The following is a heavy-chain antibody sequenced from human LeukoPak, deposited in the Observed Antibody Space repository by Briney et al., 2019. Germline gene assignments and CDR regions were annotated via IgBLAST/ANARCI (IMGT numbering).Heavy chain of an antibody. D-gene: IGHD3-10*01. CDR2: ISSSSSYI. CDR1: GFTFSSYS. Sequence: PGGSLRLSCAASGFTFSSYSMNWVRQAPGKGLEWVSSISSSSSYIYYADSVKGRFTISRDNAKNSLYLQMNSLRAEDTAVYYCARDREPLWFGESRYAFDIWGQGTMVTVSS. J-gene: IGHJ3*02. V-gene: IGHV3-21*01. CDR3: ARDREPLWFGESRYAFDI.